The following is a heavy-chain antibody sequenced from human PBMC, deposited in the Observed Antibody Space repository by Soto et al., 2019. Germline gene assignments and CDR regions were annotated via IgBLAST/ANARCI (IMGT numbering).Heavy chain of an antibody. CDR1: GFTFDNYA. CDR2: ISGSGDYT. CDR3: ASALTTGIYFDS. D-gene: IGHD4-17*01. Sequence: EVQLLESGGGLVQPGGSLRLSCATSGFTFDNYAVSWVRQAPGKGLEWVSFISGSGDYTYYADSVRGRFTISRDNSQNTLYLHINGLRAEDTAMYVCASALTTGIYFDSWGQGTLVTVSS. V-gene: IGHV3-23*01. J-gene: IGHJ4*02.